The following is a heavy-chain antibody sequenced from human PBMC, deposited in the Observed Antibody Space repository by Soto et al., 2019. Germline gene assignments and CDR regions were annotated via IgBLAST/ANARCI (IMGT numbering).Heavy chain of an antibody. V-gene: IGHV1-18*04. CDR3: ARVRWSYDFWSGYPSGMDV. D-gene: IGHD3-3*01. Sequence: ASVKVSCKASGYTFTSYGISWVRQAPGQGLEWMGWISAYNGNTNYAQKLQGRVTMTTDTSTSTAYMELRRLRSDDTAVYYCARVRWSYDFWSGYPSGMDVWGQGTTGTVSS. CDR1: GYTFTSYG. J-gene: IGHJ6*02. CDR2: ISAYNGNT.